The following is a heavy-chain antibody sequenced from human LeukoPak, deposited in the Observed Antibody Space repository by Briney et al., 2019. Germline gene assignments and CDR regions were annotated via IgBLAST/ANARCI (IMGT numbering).Heavy chain of an antibody. D-gene: IGHD3-10*01. J-gene: IGHJ6*03. CDR3: AGRGFGEAYYYYYMDV. CDR1: GFTFSSYE. V-gene: IGHV3-48*03. CDR2: ISSSGSTI. Sequence: GGSLRLSCAASGFTFSSYEMNWVRQAPGKGLEWVSYISSSGSTIYYADSVKGRFTISRDNSKNTLFLQMNSLRAEDTAVYYCAGRGFGEAYYYYYMDVWGKGTTVTVSS.